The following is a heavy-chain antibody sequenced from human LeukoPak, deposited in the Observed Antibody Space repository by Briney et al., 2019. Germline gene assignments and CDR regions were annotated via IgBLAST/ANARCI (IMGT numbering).Heavy chain of an antibody. J-gene: IGHJ6*03. D-gene: IGHD2-2*01. CDR2: ISSSSSTI. V-gene: IGHV3-48*04. Sequence: GGSLRLSCAASGFTFSSYSMNWVRQAPGKGLEWVSYISSSSSTIYYADSVKGRFTISRDNAKNSLYLQMNSLRAEDTAVYYCARAPDLYCSSTSCHHYYMDVLGKGTTVTVSS. CDR3: ARAPDLYCSSTSCHHYYMDV. CDR1: GFTFSSYS.